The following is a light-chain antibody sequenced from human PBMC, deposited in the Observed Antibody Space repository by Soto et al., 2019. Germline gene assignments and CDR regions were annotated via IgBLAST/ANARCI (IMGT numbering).Light chain of an antibody. CDR1: QSVCSRY. J-gene: IGKJ5*01. V-gene: IGKV3-15*01. CDR2: GAS. CDR3: LQYSKWPEYT. Sequence: PGESVTLSCRASQSVCSRYLNWFQQKPGQAPRLLIYGASTRVTGVPARFSGSGSGTEFTLTISSLQSEDFAVYYCLQYSKWPEYTFGQGTRLEI.